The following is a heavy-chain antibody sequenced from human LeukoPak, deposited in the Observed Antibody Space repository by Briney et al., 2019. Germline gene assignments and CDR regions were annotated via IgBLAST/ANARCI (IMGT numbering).Heavy chain of an antibody. CDR3: ARGIGYSGYDLDY. Sequence: GGSLRLSCAASGFTFSSYAMHWVRQAPGKGLEYVSAISSNGGSTYYANPVKGRFTISRDNSKNTLYLQMGSLRAEDMAVYYCARGIGYSGYDLDYWGQGTLVTVSS. CDR1: GFTFSSYA. V-gene: IGHV3-64*01. D-gene: IGHD5-12*01. J-gene: IGHJ4*02. CDR2: ISSNGGST.